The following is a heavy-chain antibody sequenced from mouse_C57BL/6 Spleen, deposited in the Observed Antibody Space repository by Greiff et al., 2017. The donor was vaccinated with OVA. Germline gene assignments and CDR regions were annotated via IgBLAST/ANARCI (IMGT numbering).Heavy chain of an antibody. CDR2: IYPGDGDT. J-gene: IGHJ4*01. D-gene: IGHD2-3*01. V-gene: IGHV1-82*01. CDR1: GYAFSSSW. CDR3: AGCYDGLTSAMDY. Sequence: QVQLKESGPELVKPGASVKISCKASGYAFSSSWMNWVKQRPGKGLEWIGRIYPGDGDTNYNGKFKGKATLTADKSSSTAYMQLGSLTSEDSAVYFCAGCYDGLTSAMDYWGQGTSVTVSS.